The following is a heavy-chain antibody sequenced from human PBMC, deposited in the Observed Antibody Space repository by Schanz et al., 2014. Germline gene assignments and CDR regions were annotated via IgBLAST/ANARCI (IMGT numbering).Heavy chain of an antibody. CDR2: ITKSGDR. J-gene: IGHJ4*02. V-gene: IGHV1-2*02. CDR1: GYTFTGHH. CDR3: ARDDRVLEWSRLDY. D-gene: IGHD3-3*01. Sequence: QVQLVQSGAEVKKPGASVKVSCKASGYTFTGHHMHWVRQAPGQGLEWMGWITKSGDRNYAQKFRGRVTRTRDTSISTAYMELSRLTSDDTAIYYCARDDRVLEWSRLDYWGQGTLVTVSS.